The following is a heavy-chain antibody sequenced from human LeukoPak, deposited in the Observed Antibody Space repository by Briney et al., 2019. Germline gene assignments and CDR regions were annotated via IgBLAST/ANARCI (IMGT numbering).Heavy chain of an antibody. CDR1: GFTFSSYE. D-gene: IGHD4-11*01. J-gene: IGHJ6*02. Sequence: PGGSLRLSCAASGFTFSSYEMNWVRQAPGKGLEWVSYISSSGSTIYYADSVKGRFTISRDNAKNSLYLQMNSLRAEDTAVYYCATRMTKYYYYYYGMDVWGQGTTVTVSS. CDR3: ATRMTKYYYYYYGMDV. V-gene: IGHV3-48*03. CDR2: ISSSGSTI.